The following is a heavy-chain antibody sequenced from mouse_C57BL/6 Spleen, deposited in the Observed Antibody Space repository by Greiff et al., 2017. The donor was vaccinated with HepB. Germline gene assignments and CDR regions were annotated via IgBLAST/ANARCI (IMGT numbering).Heavy chain of an antibody. CDR1: GYTFTSYW. D-gene: IGHD2-2*01. J-gene: IGHJ4*01. V-gene: IGHV1-61*01. CDR3: ARGGLPHYYAMDY. Sequence: VQLQQPGAELVRPGSSVKLSCKASGYTFTSYWMDWVKQRPGQGLEWIGNIYPSDSETHYNQKFKDKSTLTVDKSSSTAYMQLSSLTSEDSAVYYCARGGLPHYYAMDYWGQGTSVTVSS. CDR2: IYPSDSET.